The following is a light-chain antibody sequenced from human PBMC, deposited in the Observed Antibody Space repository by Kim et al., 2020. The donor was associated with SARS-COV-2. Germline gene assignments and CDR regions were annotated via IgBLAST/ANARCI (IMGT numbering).Light chain of an antibody. CDR1: SLRSYY. CDR3: NSRDSSGKVE. CDR2: GKN. J-gene: IGLJ2*01. Sequence: SSELTQDPAVSVALGQTVRITCQGDSLRSYYASWYQQKPGQAPVLVIYGKNNRPSGIPDRFSGSSSGNTASLPITGAQAEDEADYYCNSRDSSGKVEFGG. V-gene: IGLV3-19*01.